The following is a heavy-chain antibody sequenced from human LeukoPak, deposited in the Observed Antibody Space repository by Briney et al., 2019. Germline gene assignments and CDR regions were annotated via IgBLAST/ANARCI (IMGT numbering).Heavy chain of an antibody. Sequence: GGSLRLSCAASGFTFSSYSMNWVRQAPGKGLEWVSSISSSSSYIYYADSVKGRFTISRDNSKNTLYLQMNSLRAEDTAVYYCARDRSMVRGVIMTNWGQGTLVTVSS. CDR1: GFTFSSYS. J-gene: IGHJ4*02. CDR2: ISSSSSYI. V-gene: IGHV3-21*01. D-gene: IGHD3-10*01. CDR3: ARDRSMVRGVIMTN.